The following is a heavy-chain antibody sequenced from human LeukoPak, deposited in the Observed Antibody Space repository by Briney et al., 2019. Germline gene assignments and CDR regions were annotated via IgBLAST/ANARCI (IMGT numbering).Heavy chain of an antibody. J-gene: IGHJ6*03. CDR3: SRGVVVVTDYYYYYMDV. V-gene: IGHV1-69*05. Sequence: SVKVSCKASGGTLSTFAISWVRQAPGQGLEWMGGIIPVFGATNYAQKFQGRVSFTTDESTSTAYMELSSLRSDDTAVYYCSRGVVVVTDYYYYYMDVWGKGTTVTVSS. CDR1: GGTLSTFA. D-gene: IGHD3-22*01. CDR2: IIPVFGAT.